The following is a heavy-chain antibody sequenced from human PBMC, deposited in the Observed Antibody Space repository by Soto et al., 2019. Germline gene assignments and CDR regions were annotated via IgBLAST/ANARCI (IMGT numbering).Heavy chain of an antibody. CDR1: GFTFSGHA. J-gene: IGHJ6*02. D-gene: IGHD6-13*01. CDR3: ARDGQQGTPYGMDV. Sequence: QVQLVESGGGVVQPEKSLRVSCAASGFTFSGHAMHWVRQAPGKGREWVAPRWSNGRNAYYSDSVKGRFTISRDNSKNTVTLQMDSLRAEDTAVYYCARDGQQGTPYGMDVWGQGTTVTVSS. V-gene: IGHV3-33*01. CDR2: RWSNGRNA.